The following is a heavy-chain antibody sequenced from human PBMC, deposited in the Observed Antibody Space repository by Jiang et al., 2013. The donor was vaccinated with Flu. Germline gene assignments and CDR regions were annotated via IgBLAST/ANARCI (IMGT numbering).Heavy chain of an antibody. CDR3: ARGGALGYCTRTGCLYWYFDL. V-gene: IGHV4-61*01. Sequence: LLKPSETLSLTCSVSGGSVSSGSDYWSWIRQPPGKGLEWIGYIYSSGSTNYNPSLESRVTISMDTSKNQFSLNLNSVTAADTAVYYCARGGALGYCTRTGCLYWYFDLWGRGSLATVSS. CDR1: GGSVSSGSDY. CDR2: IYSSGST. J-gene: IGHJ2*01. D-gene: IGHD2-2*01.